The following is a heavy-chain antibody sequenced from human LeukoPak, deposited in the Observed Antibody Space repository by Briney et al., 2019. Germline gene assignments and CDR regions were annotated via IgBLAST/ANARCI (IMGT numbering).Heavy chain of an antibody. CDR2: IKQDESEK. Sequence: GGSLRLSCTASGFTFSSYWMSWVRQAPGKGLEWVANIKQDESEKFYVDSVKGRFTISRDNAKNSLYLQMNSLRAEDTAVYYCAKDNGIVAPSIPLDYWGQGTLVTVSS. D-gene: IGHD5-12*01. CDR3: AKDNGIVAPSIPLDY. V-gene: IGHV3-7*03. CDR1: GFTFSSYW. J-gene: IGHJ4*02.